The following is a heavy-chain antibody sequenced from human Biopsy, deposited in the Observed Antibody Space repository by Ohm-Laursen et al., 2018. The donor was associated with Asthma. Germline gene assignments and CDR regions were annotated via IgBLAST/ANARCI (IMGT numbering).Heavy chain of an antibody. Sequence: SDTLSLTCTVSGGSVSSGSYYWSWIRQPPGKGLAWVSYISYSGSTDYNPSLKSRLTISMDTSKNQFSLKMTSVTVADTAVYFCVRNLPGYTYGPFEDWGQGTLVTVSS. CDR2: ISYSGST. D-gene: IGHD5-18*01. J-gene: IGHJ4*02. CDR3: VRNLPGYTYGPFED. V-gene: IGHV4-61*01. CDR1: GGSVSSGSYY.